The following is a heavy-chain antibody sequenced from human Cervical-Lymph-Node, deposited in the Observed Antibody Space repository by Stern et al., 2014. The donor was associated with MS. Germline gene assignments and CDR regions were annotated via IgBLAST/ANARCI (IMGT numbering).Heavy chain of an antibody. CDR2: SSYDGRDK. Sequence: VQLVESGGGVVQPGRSLRLSCEASGFVFRPYALHWVRQAPGKGLEWVALSSYDGRDKYYTDSVKGRFTVSRDNSNNTVDLEMNSLRLEDTAVYYCAKGGSGSYLDWGQGSLVTVSS. J-gene: IGHJ4*02. CDR1: GFVFRPYA. V-gene: IGHV3-30*04. CDR3: AKGGSGSYLD. D-gene: IGHD1-26*01.